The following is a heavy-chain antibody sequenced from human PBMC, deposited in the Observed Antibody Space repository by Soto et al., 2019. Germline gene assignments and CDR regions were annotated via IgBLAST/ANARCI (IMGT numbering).Heavy chain of an antibody. CDR2: LSYTGST. D-gene: IGHD3-9*01. CDR1: GGSISNYY. V-gene: IGHV4-59*08. J-gene: IGHJ4*02. CDR3: GEGLTSYTY. Sequence: KTSETLSLTCIVSGGSISNYYWSWIRQPPGQGLEWIGSLSYTGSTNYNPSLQSRVTISTDTTKDQFSLKLTSVTAADTAVYWCGEGLTSYTYWGRGILVTVSS.